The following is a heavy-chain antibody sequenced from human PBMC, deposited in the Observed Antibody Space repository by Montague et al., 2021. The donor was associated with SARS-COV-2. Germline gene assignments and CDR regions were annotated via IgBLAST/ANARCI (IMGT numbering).Heavy chain of an antibody. Sequence: PALVKSTQTLTLTCTLSGFSLSTSGMRASWIRQPPGKALEWLARIDWXDDKFYSTSLKTRLTISKDTSKNQVVLTMTNMDPVDTATYYCARRYYDISTNYNDAFDIWGQGAMVTVSS. J-gene: IGHJ3*02. CDR2: IDWXDDK. CDR3: ARRYYDISTNYNDAFDI. V-gene: IGHV2-70*04. D-gene: IGHD3-9*01. CDR1: GFSLSTSGMR.